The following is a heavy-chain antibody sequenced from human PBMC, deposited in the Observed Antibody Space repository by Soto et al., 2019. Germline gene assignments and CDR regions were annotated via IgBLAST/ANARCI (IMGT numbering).Heavy chain of an antibody. CDR1: GGSISPFY. CDR3: ARVGGVAARTFDY. CDR2: LYYSGNT. V-gene: IGHV4-59*01. Sequence: SDTLSLTCTVSGGSISPFYWSWVRQPPGKGLEWIGYLYYSGNTNYNPSLKSRVTISVDASKNQVSLRLTSVTAADTAVYYCARVGGVAARTFDYWGQGTVVTVSS. J-gene: IGHJ4*02. D-gene: IGHD2-15*01.